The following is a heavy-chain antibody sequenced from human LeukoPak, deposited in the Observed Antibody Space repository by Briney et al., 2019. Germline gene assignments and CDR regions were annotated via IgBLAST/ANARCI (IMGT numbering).Heavy chain of an antibody. J-gene: IGHJ5*02. Sequence: GASVKVSCKASGYTFTSYDINWVRQATGQGLEWVGWIKPNSGNSGYAQKFQGRVTITRNTSISTDYMYLRSLRSEDTAVYYCARGQGHYDFWSGYYINWFDPWGEGTLVSVST. CDR2: IKPNSGNS. V-gene: IGHV1-8*03. D-gene: IGHD3-3*01. CDR3: ARGQGHYDFWSGYYINWFDP. CDR1: GYTFTSYD.